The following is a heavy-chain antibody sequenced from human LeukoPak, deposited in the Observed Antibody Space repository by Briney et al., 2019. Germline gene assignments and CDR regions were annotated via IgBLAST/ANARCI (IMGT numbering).Heavy chain of an antibody. V-gene: IGHV4-39*01. CDR1: GGSISSSDYY. D-gene: IGHD3-22*01. Sequence: PSETLSLTCTVSGGSISSSDYYWGLIRQPPGKGLEWIGRISYSGTSYYNPSLKRRITISVDTSNNQFSLKMTSVTAADTAVYFCARLIHSYYYDSSGYYPYYYMDVWGKGTTVTVPS. J-gene: IGHJ6*03. CDR2: ISYSGTS. CDR3: ARLIHSYYYDSSGYYPYYYMDV.